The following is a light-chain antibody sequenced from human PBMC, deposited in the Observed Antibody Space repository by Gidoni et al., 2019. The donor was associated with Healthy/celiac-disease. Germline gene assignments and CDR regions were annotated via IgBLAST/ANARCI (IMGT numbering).Light chain of an antibody. Sequence: DIQMTPSPSSLSASLGDRVPITCQASQDISNYLHWYQQKPGKAPKLLIYDASNLEKEVPSRFSGSGSGRDFTITISSMQPEDIATDYCQQYDNLPVFTFXPXTKVDIK. CDR3: QQYDNLPVFT. V-gene: IGKV1-33*01. CDR2: DAS. CDR1: QDISNY. J-gene: IGKJ3*01.